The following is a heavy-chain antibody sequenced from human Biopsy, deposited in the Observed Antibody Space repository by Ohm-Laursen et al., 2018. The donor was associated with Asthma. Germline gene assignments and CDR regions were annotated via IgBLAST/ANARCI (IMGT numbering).Heavy chain of an antibody. CDR3: AKDVFPGWELRRGPDY. CDR1: GFTFRNYG. D-gene: IGHD1-26*01. V-gene: IGHV3-30*18. Sequence: SLRLSCAASGFTFRNYGMHWVRHAQGKGLDRVAVISFDGSNKNYTDSVKGRFTISRDNSRNTLHLQMNSLRAEDTAVYYCAKDVFPGWELRRGPDYWGQGTLVTVSS. CDR2: ISFDGSNK. J-gene: IGHJ4*02.